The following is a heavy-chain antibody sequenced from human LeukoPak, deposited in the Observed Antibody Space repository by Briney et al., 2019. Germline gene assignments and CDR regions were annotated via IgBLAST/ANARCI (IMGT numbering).Heavy chain of an antibody. CDR1: GFTFNTYT. V-gene: IGHV3-48*01. CDR2: ISGSSGII. J-gene: IGHJ4*02. Sequence: PGGSLRLSCAASGFTFNTYTMNWVRQAPGKGLEWVSYISGSSGIIDYADSVRGRFTISRDNAKNSLYLQMNSLRTEDTALYYCAKEGITNWLPDYWGQGTLVTVSS. D-gene: IGHD3-9*01. CDR3: AKEGITNWLPDY.